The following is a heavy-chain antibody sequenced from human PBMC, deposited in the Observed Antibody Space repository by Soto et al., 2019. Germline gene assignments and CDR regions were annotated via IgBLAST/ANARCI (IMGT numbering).Heavy chain of an antibody. V-gene: IGHV3-66*03. CDR1: GFTVTNNY. Sequence: GGSLRLSCAASGFTVTNNYLNWVRQAPGKGLEWVSIIFDYGSSYYADSVKGRFTISRDNAKNSLYLQMNSLRAEDTAVYYCARDYYDSSGPLGYWGQGTLVTVSS. CDR3: ARDYYDSSGPLGY. J-gene: IGHJ4*02. D-gene: IGHD3-22*01. CDR2: IFDYGSS.